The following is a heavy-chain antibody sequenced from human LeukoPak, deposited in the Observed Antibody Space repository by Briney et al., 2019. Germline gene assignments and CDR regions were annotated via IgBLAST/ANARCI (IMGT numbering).Heavy chain of an antibody. CDR2: FDPEDGET. CDR1: GYTLTELS. V-gene: IGHV1-24*01. CDR3: ATSLGNIVATIFVY. J-gene: IGHJ4*02. D-gene: IGHD5-12*01. Sequence: ASVKVSCKVSGYTLTELSMHWVRQAPGKGLEWMGGFDPEDGETIYAQKFQGRVTMTEDTSTDTAYMELSSLRSEDTAVYYCATSLGNIVATIFVYWGQGTLVTVSS.